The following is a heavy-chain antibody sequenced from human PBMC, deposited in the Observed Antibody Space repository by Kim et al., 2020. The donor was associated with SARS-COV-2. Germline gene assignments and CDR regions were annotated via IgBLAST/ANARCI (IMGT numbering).Heavy chain of an antibody. CDR2: T. Sequence: TNYNPSRKSRVTISVDTSKTQFSLKLGSVTAADTAVYYCARDTPYSGYSEWGQGTMVTVSS. CDR3: ARDTPYSGYSE. D-gene: IGHD5-12*01. J-gene: IGHJ3*01. V-gene: IGHV4-59*01.